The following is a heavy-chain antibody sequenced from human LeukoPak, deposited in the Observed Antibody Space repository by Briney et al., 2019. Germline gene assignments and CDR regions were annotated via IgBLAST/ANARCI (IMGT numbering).Heavy chain of an antibody. D-gene: IGHD2-15*01. CDR3: ARDADCSGGSCYVY. Sequence: GGSLRLSCAASGFTLSTYWMSWVRQAPGKGLEWVANIKQDGSEKNYVDSVKGRFTISRDNLENSLYLQMNSLRAEDTAIYYCARDADCSGGSCYVYWGQGTLVTVSS. J-gene: IGHJ4*02. CDR1: GFTLSTYW. CDR2: IKQDGSEK. V-gene: IGHV3-7*01.